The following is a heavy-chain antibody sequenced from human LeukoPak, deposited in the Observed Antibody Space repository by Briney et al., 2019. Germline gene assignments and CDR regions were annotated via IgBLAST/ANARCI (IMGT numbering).Heavy chain of an antibody. CDR1: GGSISGYY. J-gene: IGHJ6*03. V-gene: IGHV4-59*08. D-gene: IGHD4-17*01. CDR3: ARRVTTGYYYYYMDV. CDR2: IYYSGST. Sequence: SETLSLTCTVSGGSISGYYWSWIRQPPGKGLEWIGYIYYSGSTNYNPSLKSRVTISVDTSKNQFSLKLSSVTAADTAVYYCARRVTTGYYYYYMDVWGKGTTVTVSS.